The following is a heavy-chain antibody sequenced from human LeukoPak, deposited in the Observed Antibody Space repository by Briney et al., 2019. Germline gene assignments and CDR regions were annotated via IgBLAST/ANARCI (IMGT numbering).Heavy chain of an antibody. J-gene: IGHJ6*02. CDR3: ARVFGYCNGGSCYYYYGMDV. CDR1: GYTFTSYG. CDR2: ISAYNGNT. D-gene: IGHD2-15*01. Sequence: GASVKVSCKASGYTFTSYGISWVRQAPGQGLEWMGWISAYNGNTNYAQKLQGRVTMTTDTSTSTAYMELRSLRSDDTAVYYCARVFGYCNGGSCYYYYGMDVWGQGTTVTVSS. V-gene: IGHV1-18*01.